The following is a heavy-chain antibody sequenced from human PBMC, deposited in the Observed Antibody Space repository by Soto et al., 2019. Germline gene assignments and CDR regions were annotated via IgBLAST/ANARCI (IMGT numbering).Heavy chain of an antibody. J-gene: IGHJ4*02. Sequence: GGSLRLSCAASGFTFSSYPMSWVRQAPGKGLEWVSTISASGDASFFPDSEKGRFTVSRDNSMNMVHLQLTSLGAEDTAVYYCAKNSVRSGYRFADWGQGTRVTVSS. V-gene: IGHV3-23*01. CDR1: GFTFSSYP. CDR3: AKNSVRSGYRFAD. CDR2: ISASGDAS. D-gene: IGHD3-22*01.